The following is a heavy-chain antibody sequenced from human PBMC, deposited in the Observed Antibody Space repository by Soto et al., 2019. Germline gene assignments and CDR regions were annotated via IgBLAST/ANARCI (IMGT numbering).Heavy chain of an antibody. V-gene: IGHV4-30-4*01. CDR3: ARVFITIFGVVITNNWFDP. Sequence: SETLSLTCTVSGGSISSGDYYWSWIRQPPGKGLEWIGYIYYSGSTYYNPSLKSRVTISVDTSKNQFSLKLSSVTAADTAVYYCARVFITIFGVVITNNWFDPWGQGTLVTVPS. J-gene: IGHJ5*02. CDR2: IYYSGST. CDR1: GGSISSGDYY. D-gene: IGHD3-3*01.